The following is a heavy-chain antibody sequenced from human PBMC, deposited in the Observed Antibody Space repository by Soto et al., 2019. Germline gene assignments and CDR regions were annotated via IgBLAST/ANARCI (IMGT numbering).Heavy chain of an antibody. CDR2: ISGSGGST. D-gene: IGHD6-19*01. J-gene: IGHJ4*02. V-gene: IGHV3-23*01. CDR1: GFTFSSYA. CDR3: AKDLSGIAVAGEYFDY. Sequence: GGSLRLSCAASGFTFSSYAMSWVRQAPGKGLEWVSAISGSGGSTYYADSVKGRFTISRDNSKNTLYLQMNSLRAEDTAVYYCAKDLSGIAVAGEYFDYWGQGTLVTVSS.